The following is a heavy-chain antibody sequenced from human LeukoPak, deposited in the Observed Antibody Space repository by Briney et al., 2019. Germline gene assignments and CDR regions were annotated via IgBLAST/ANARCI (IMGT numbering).Heavy chain of an antibody. CDR2: IIPIFGTA. Sequence: SVKVSCKASGGTFSSYAISWVRQAPGQGLEWMGGIIPIFGTANYAQKFQGRVTMTRDTSISTAYMELSRLRSDDTAVYYCARERYYYDSEYGYWGQGTLVTVSS. CDR3: ARERYYYDSEYGY. D-gene: IGHD3-22*01. V-gene: IGHV1-69*05. CDR1: GGTFSSYA. J-gene: IGHJ4*02.